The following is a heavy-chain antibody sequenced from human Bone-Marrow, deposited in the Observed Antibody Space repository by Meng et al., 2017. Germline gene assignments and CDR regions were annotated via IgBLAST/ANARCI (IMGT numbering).Heavy chain of an antibody. CDR2: INPNSGGT. D-gene: IGHD3-22*01. J-gene: IGHJ4*02. V-gene: IGHV1-2*02. Sequence: ASVKVSCKASGYTFTGYYMHWVRQAPGQGLEWMGWINPNSGGTNYAQKFQGRVTMTRDTSISTAYMELSRLRSDDTAVYYCARDGPPSYYYDSSGIDYWGQGTLVTVSS. CDR1: GYTFTGYY. CDR3: ARDGPPSYYYDSSGIDY.